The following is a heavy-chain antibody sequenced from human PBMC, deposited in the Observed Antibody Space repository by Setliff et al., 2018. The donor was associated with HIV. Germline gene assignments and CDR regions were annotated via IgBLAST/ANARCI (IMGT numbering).Heavy chain of an antibody. CDR3: ARHGAIVSGPKAFDY. D-gene: IGHD2-15*01. Sequence: PSETLSLTCTVSGGSISSSSYYWGWIRQPPGKGLEWIGSMYYSGSTDYNPSPKSRVTISVDTSKKQLSLKVSSVTAADTAVYYCARHGAIVSGPKAFDYWGQGTLVTVSS. J-gene: IGHJ4*02. CDR2: MYYSGST. CDR1: GGSISSSSYY. V-gene: IGHV4-39*01.